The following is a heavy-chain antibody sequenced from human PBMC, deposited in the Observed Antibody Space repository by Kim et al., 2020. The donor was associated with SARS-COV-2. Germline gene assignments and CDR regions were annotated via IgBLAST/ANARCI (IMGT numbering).Heavy chain of an antibody. J-gene: IGHJ3*02. Sequence: VKGRFTITRDNSKNTLYPQMNSLRAEDTAVYYCARGYDYVWGSYRRDAFDIWGQGTMVTVSS. CDR3: ARGYDYVWGSYRRDAFDI. D-gene: IGHD3-16*02. V-gene: IGHV3-30*01.